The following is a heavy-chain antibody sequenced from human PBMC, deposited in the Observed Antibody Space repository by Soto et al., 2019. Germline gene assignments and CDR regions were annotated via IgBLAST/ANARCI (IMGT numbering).Heavy chain of an antibody. D-gene: IGHD2-15*01. Sequence: VQLQQSGPRLARPSGTLSLTCVVSGGSISSTNWWTWVRQTPGRGLEWIGEIYHTGSTKYNPSLKTRVTISLDKSNNPFSLNLKSVTAADTAVYYCATLPPRIVVVVLPIPSWGQGTLVTVSS. CDR3: ATLPPRIVVVVLPIPS. CDR1: GGSISSTNW. J-gene: IGHJ4*02. V-gene: IGHV4-4*02. CDR2: IYHTGST.